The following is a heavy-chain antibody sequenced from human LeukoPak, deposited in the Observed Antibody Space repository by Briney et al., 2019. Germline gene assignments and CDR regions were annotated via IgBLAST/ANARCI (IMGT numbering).Heavy chain of an antibody. V-gene: IGHV4-34*01. CDR2: INHSGST. D-gene: IGHD3-9*01. CDR1: GGSFSGYY. J-gene: IGHJ5*02. CDR3: ANRLRYFDWSYRRWSWGWFDP. Sequence: PSETLSLTCAVYGGSFSGYYWSWIRQPPGKGLEWIGEINHSGSTNYNPSLKSRVTISVDTSKNQFSLKLSSVTAADTAVYYCANRLRYFDWSYRRWSWGWFDPWGQGTLVTVSS.